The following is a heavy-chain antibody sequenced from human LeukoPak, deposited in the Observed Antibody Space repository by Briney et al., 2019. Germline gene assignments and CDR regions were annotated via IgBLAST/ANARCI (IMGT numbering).Heavy chain of an antibody. V-gene: IGHV3-30*04. J-gene: IGHJ6*04. D-gene: IGHD3-10*01. CDR1: GFTFSSYA. CDR3: ARSSGWGVIIIPYYYYGMDV. CDR2: ISYDGSNK. Sequence: GRSLRLSCAASGFTFSSYAMHWVRQAPGKGLEGVAVISYDGSNKYYADSVKGRFTISRDNSQNTLYLQMNSLRAEDTAVYYCARSSGWGVIIIPYYYYGMDVWGKGTTVTVSS.